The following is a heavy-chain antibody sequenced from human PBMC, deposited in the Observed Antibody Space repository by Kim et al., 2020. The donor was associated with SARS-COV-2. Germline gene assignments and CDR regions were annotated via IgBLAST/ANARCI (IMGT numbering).Heavy chain of an antibody. Sequence: STNYHPSLKSRVTISVDTSKNQFSLKLGSVTAAATAVYYCACMVRGALDYWGQGTLVTVSS. D-gene: IGHD3-10*01. V-gene: IGHV4-34*01. CDR2: ST. J-gene: IGHJ4*02. CDR3: ACMVRGALDY.